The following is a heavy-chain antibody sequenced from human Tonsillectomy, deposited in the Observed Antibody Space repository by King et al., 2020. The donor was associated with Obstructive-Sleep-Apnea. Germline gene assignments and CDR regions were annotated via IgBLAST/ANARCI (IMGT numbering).Heavy chain of an antibody. CDR3: AREVAQFGDSYGAGDY. J-gene: IGHJ4*02. CDR1: GYTFTNYD. D-gene: IGHD5-12*01. CDR2: RNPNSCKP. V-gene: IGHV1-8*01. Sequence: VQLVESGAEVKKPGASVKVSCKASGYTFTNYDINWVRQATGQGLEWMGWRNPNSCKPDYAQKVQGRVTMTRDTSITTAYMELSSLRSEDTAVYYCAREVAQFGDSYGAGDYWGQGTLVTVSS.